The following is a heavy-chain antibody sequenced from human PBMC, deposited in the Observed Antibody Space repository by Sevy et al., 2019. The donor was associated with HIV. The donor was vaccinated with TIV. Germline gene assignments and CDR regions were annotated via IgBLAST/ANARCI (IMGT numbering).Heavy chain of an antibody. CDR1: GFKFDDYA. CDR3: AKDLRRGDILTGYLNY. Sequence: GGSLRLSCTASGFKFDDYAMHWVRQPPGKGLEWVSGITWDGGRTGYADSVKGRFIISRDNTKSSLYLRMNSLRAEDTALYYCAKDLRRGDILTGYLNYWGQGILVTVSS. J-gene: IGHJ4*02. V-gene: IGHV3-9*01. CDR2: ITWDGGRT. D-gene: IGHD3-9*01.